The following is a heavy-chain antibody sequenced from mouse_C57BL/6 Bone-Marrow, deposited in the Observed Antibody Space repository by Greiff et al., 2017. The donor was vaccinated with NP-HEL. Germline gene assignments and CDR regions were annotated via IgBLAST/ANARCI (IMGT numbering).Heavy chain of an antibody. V-gene: IGHV1-69*01. CDR3: ARRVYYYGSSYEPHYYAMDY. CDR2: IDPSDSYT. D-gene: IGHD1-1*01. J-gene: IGHJ4*01. CDR1: GYTFTSYW. Sequence: QVQLQQPGAELVMPGASVKLSCKASGYTFTSYWMHWVKQRPGQGLEWIGEIDPSDSYTNYNQKFKGKSTLTVDKSSSTAYMQLSSLTSEDSAVYYCARRVYYYGSSYEPHYYAMDYWGQGTSVTVSS.